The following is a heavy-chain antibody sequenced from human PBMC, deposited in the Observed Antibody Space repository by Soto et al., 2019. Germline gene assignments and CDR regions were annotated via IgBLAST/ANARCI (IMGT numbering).Heavy chain of an antibody. CDR1: GFTFGDYA. CDR3: TRDGGYYVSGSYYKRAPYFYYYGMDV. Sequence: PGGSLRLSCTASGFTFGDYAMSWFRQAPGKGLEWVGFIRSKVYGGTTEYAASVKGRFTISRDDSKSIAYLQMNSLKTEDTAVYYCTRDGGYYVSGSYYKRAPYFYYYGMDVWGQGTTVTVSS. J-gene: IGHJ6*02. V-gene: IGHV3-49*03. CDR2: IRSKVYGGTT. D-gene: IGHD3-10*01.